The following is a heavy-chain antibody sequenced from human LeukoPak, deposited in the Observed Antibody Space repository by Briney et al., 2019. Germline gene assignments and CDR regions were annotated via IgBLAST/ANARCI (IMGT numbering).Heavy chain of an antibody. V-gene: IGHV3-53*01. J-gene: IGHJ4*02. D-gene: IGHD3-16*01. Sequence: PGGSLRLSCAASGFTVSSSSMSWVRQAPAQGLEWVSVIYSGGDTYYADSVKGRFTISRDISKNTVSLQMNSLRAEDTAVYYCARDYDGFDYWGQGTLVTVSS. CDR3: ARDYDGFDY. CDR2: IYSGGDT. CDR1: GFTVSSSS.